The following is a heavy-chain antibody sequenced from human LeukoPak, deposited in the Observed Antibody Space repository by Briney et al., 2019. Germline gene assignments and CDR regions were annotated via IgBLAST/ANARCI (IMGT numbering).Heavy chain of an antibody. Sequence: SETLSLTRAVYGGSFSGYYWSWIRQPPGKGLEWIGEINHSGSTNYNPSLKSRVTISVDTSKNQFSLKLSSVTAADTAVYYCARTYYDILTGYPMIPFDYWGQGTLVTVSS. V-gene: IGHV4-34*01. D-gene: IGHD3-9*01. CDR3: ARTYYDILTGYPMIPFDY. CDR2: INHSGST. J-gene: IGHJ4*02. CDR1: GGSFSGYY.